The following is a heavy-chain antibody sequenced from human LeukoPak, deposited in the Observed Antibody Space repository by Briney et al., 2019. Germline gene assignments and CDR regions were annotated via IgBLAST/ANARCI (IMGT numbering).Heavy chain of an antibody. D-gene: IGHD4-17*01. J-gene: IGHJ3*02. V-gene: IGHV3-23*01. CDR3: AKTKFGDYALHAFDI. CDR2: ISGSGAST. CDR1: GFTFSSFA. Sequence: GGSLRLSCAASGFTFSSFAMSWVRQAPGKGLEWVSAISGSGASTYYADSVKGRFTISRDNSQNRLHLHMNSLRAEDTALYYCAKTKFGDYALHAFDIWGQGTMVTVSS.